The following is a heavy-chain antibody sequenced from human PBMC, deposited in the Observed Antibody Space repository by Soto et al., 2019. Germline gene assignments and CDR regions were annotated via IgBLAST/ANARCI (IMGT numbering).Heavy chain of an antibody. CDR1: GFTFSNFA. CDR3: AKDIVAVGGYETFDF. V-gene: IGHV3-23*01. D-gene: IGHD5-12*01. J-gene: IGHJ4*02. CDR2: ISGSGGST. Sequence: EVQLSQSGGGLVQPGGSLRLSCAASGFTFSNFAMRWVRQAPGKGLEWVSDISGSGGSTYYAESVKGRFTISRDKSKNTLFLQMNSLSVQDTAVYYCAKDIVAVGGYETFDFWGQGNMVTVSS.